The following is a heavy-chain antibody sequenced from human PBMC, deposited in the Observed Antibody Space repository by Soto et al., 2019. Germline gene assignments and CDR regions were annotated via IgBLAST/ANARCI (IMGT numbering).Heavy chain of an antibody. CDR1: GASISGYY. J-gene: IGHJ5*02. CDR3: VRDGTKTLRDWFDP. V-gene: IGHV4-4*07. D-gene: IGHD1-1*01. Sequence: PSETLSLTCTVSGASISGYYWSWIRKSAGKGLEWIGRIYATGTTDYNPSLKSRVMMSVDPSKKQFSLRLRSVTAADTAVYYCVRDGTKTLRDWFDPWGQGSSVTVS. CDR2: IYATGTT.